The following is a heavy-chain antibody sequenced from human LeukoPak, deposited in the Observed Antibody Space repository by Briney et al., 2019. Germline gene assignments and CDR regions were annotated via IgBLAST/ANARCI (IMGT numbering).Heavy chain of an antibody. D-gene: IGHD3-16*01. Sequence: SETLSLTCTVSGGSITSSSYYWGWIRQPPGKGLEWIGSIYYSGSTYYNPSLKSRVSISVDTSKNQFSLKLSSVTATDTAVYYCARQDWGGYHFDFWGQGTLVTVSS. CDR2: IYYSGST. V-gene: IGHV4-39*01. CDR1: GGSITSSSYY. J-gene: IGHJ4*02. CDR3: ARQDWGGYHFDF.